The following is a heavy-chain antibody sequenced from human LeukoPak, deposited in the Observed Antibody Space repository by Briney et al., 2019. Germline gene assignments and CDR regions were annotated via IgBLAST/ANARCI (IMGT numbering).Heavy chain of an antibody. D-gene: IGHD2-15*01. CDR3: AREVEAKWFDP. V-gene: IGHV3-66*02. Sequence: GGSLRLSCAASGFTVSSNYMSWVRQAPGKGLEWVSVIYSGGSTYYANSVKGRFTISRDNSKNTLFLQMNSLRAEDTAVYYCAREVEAKWFDPWGQGTLVTVSS. CDR2: IYSGGST. J-gene: IGHJ5*02. CDR1: GFTVSSNY.